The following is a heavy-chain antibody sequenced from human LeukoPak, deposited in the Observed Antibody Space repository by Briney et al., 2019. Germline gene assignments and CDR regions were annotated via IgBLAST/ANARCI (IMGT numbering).Heavy chain of an antibody. CDR3: ASESTAGTGLGY. Sequence: GASVEVSCKASGYTFTGYYMHWVRQAPGQGLEWMGRINPNSGGTNYAQKFQGRVTMTRDTSISTAYMELSRLRSDDTAVYYCASESTAGTGLGYWGQGTLVTVSS. CDR1: GYTFTGYY. D-gene: IGHD6-13*01. J-gene: IGHJ4*02. V-gene: IGHV1-2*06. CDR2: INPNSGGT.